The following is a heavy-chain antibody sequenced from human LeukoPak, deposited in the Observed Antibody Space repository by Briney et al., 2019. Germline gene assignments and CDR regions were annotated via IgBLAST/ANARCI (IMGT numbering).Heavy chain of an antibody. CDR3: ARGGWFFDP. D-gene: IGHD3-10*01. CDR1: GFTFNSYW. V-gene: IGHV3-7*05. J-gene: IGHJ5*02. Sequence: GGSLRLSCAASGFTFNSYWMSWVRQAPGKGLEWVANIKQDGSEKYYVDSVKGRFTISRDNAKNSLFLQMNNLRAEDTAVYHCARGGWFFDPWGQGTLVTVSS. CDR2: IKQDGSEK.